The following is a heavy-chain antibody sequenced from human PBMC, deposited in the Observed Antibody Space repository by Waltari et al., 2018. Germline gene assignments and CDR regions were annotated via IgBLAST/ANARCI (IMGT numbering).Heavy chain of an antibody. CDR2: ISYDGSNK. V-gene: IGHV3-30*18. D-gene: IGHD6-13*01. J-gene: IGHJ6*03. CDR3: AKDTLAAAGTGYYYYYMDV. CDR1: GFTFSSYG. Sequence: QVQLVESGGGVVQPGRSLRLSCAASGFTFSSYGMHWVRQAPGKGLEWVAVISYDGSNKYYADSGKGRFTISRDNSKNTLYLQMNSLRAEDTAVYYCAKDTLAAAGTGYYYYYMDVWGKGTTVTVSS.